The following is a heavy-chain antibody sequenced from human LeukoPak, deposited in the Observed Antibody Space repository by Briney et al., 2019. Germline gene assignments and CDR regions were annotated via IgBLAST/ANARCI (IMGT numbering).Heavy chain of an antibody. CDR3: AKDRLRTLEPAQFDY. CDR2: ISGSGGST. Sequence: GGSLRLSCAASGFTFSSYSMNWVRQAPGKGLEWVSAISGSGGSTYYADSVKGRFTISRDNSKNTLYLQMNSLRAEDTAVCYCAKDRLRTLEPAQFDYWGQGTLVTVSS. CDR1: GFTFSSYS. D-gene: IGHD1-1*01. V-gene: IGHV3-23*01. J-gene: IGHJ4*02.